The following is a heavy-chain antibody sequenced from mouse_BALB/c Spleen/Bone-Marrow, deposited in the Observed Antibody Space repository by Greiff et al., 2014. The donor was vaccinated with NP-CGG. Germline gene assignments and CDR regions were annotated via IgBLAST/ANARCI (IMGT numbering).Heavy chain of an antibody. J-gene: IGHJ3*01. V-gene: IGHV14-3*02. D-gene: IGHD2-14*01. Sequence: VQLQQSGAELVKPAASVRLSCTASGFNIKDSYMHLVEQRPEQGLEWIGRIDPANGNTKYGPKFQGKATIALDTSSNTAYLQLSSLTSEDTAVYFCARRGDRYGAWFPYWGQGTLVTVSA. CDR1: GFNIKDSY. CDR2: IDPANGNT. CDR3: ARRGDRYGAWFPY.